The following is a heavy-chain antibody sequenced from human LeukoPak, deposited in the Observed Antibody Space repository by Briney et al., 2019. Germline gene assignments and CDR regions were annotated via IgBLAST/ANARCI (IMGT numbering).Heavy chain of an antibody. CDR2: IRGSGDRT. CDR1: GCTFSSYA. CDR3: ARRAGAYSHPYDY. D-gene: IGHD4/OR15-4a*01. J-gene: IGHJ4*02. Sequence: GGSLRLSCAASGCTFSSYARSWVRQAPGKGLEWVSAIRGSGDRTHYADSVKGRFTISRDNSKNTLYLQMNSLRAEDTAVYYCARRAGAYSHPYDYWGQGTLVTVSS. V-gene: IGHV3-23*01.